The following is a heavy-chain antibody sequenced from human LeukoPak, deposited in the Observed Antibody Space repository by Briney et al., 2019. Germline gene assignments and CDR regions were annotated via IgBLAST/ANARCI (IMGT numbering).Heavy chain of an antibody. D-gene: IGHD3-22*01. Sequence: GASVTLSCKTSGYSFTGYYKHWVGLRPGQGLERMGGVDPNSGGTNYEQKFPGRVTMTRNTSIGTAYMGLSGLTSDDTAVYYCARDYYDRGSLYYFDYWGQGTLVTVAS. CDR2: VDPNSGGT. V-gene: IGHV1-2*02. J-gene: IGHJ4*02. CDR3: ARDYYDRGSLYYFDY. CDR1: GYSFTGYY.